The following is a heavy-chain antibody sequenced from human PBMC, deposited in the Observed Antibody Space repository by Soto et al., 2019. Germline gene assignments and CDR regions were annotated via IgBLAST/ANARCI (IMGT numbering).Heavy chain of an antibody. D-gene: IGHD2-2*01. CDR2: VGWNGGDI. J-gene: IGHJ6*02. Sequence: GGSLRLSCAASGFTLDDYTMHWVRQAPGKGLEWVSGVGWNGGDIVYADSVKGRFTVSRDNTKNSLYLEVNSLRAEDTAIYYCAKDRAVVVPVSTSYFHYYGLDVWGQGTTVTVSS. CDR1: GFTLDDYT. CDR3: AKDRAVVVPVSTSYFHYYGLDV. V-gene: IGHV3-9*01.